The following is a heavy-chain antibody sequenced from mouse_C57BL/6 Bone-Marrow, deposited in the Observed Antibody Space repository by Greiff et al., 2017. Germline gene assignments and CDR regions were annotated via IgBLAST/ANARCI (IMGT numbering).Heavy chain of an antibody. D-gene: IGHD3-1*01. CDR2: IDRSGGGT. CDR1: GYTFTSYW. V-gene: IGHV1-62-3*01. Sequence: QVQLQQPGAELVKPGASVKLSCKASGYTFTSYWMHWVKQRPGRGLEWIGRIDRSGGGTNYNEKFKSKATLTVDKSSSTAYMQLSSLTSEDSAVYYCARSGYYVCGHPEFGCWGQGPPVTVSA. J-gene: IGHJ3*02. CDR3: ARSGYYVCGHPEFGC.